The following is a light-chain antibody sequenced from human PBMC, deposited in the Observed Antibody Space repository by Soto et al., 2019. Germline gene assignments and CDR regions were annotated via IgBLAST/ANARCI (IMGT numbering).Light chain of an antibody. CDR2: DVN. Sequence: QSALTQPASVSGSPGQSITISCTGTSSDVGGYNYVSWYQQHPGKAPKLMIYDVNNRPSGVSNRFSGSKSGNTASLTISGRQAEDEADYYCSSSTASITSLVFGGGTKLTVL. V-gene: IGLV2-14*03. CDR3: SSSTASITSLV. CDR1: SSDVGGYNY. J-gene: IGLJ2*01.